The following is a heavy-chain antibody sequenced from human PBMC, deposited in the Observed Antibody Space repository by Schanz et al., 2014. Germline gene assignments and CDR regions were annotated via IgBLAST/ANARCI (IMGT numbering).Heavy chain of an antibody. J-gene: IGHJ3*02. Sequence: QVPLVQSGAEVKKPGSSVKVSCKASGGNFNSNAISWVRQAPGQGLEWMGRIIPIFGIANYAQKFQGRVTITADKSTSTAYMELSSLRSEDTAVYYCAFDRDDAYDIWGQGTTVTVSS. CDR3: AFDRDDAYDI. D-gene: IGHD3-9*01. V-gene: IGHV1-69*04. CDR2: IIPIFGIA. CDR1: GGNFNSNA.